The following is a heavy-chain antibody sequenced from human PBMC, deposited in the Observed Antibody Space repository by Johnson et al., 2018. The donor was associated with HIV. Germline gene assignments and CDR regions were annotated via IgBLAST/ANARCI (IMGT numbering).Heavy chain of an antibody. CDR2: ISYDGSNK. J-gene: IGHJ3*02. D-gene: IGHD1-26*01. V-gene: IGHV3-30*03. CDR3: TTEVMEWELQVGWTRAFEI. CDR1: GFTFTKYG. Sequence: QVQLVESGGGVVQPGRSLRLSCAASGFTFTKYGMHWVRQAPGKGLEWVAVISYDGSNKYYADSVKGRFTISRDNSKNTLYLQMNSLKTEDTAVYYCTTEVMEWELQVGWTRAFEIWGQGTMVTVSS.